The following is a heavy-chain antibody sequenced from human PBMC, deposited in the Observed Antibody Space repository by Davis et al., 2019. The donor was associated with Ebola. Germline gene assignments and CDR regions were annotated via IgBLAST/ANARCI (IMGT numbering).Heavy chain of an antibody. Sequence: SETLSLTCAVSGVSFSDHYWSWIRQPPGKALEWIGEINHSGDTDYNPSLKTRVTISVDPARSQISLKLSSVTAADTAVYYCARGPGMVRGVRPYYYGMDVWGQGTTVTVSS. V-gene: IGHV4-34*01. J-gene: IGHJ6*02. CDR1: GVSFSDHY. CDR2: INHSGDT. CDR3: ARGPGMVRGVRPYYYGMDV. D-gene: IGHD3-10*01.